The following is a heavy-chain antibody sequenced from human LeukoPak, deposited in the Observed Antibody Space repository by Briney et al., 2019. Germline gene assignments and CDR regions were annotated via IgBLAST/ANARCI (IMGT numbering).Heavy chain of an antibody. J-gene: IGHJ4*02. CDR2: ITWDGGNI. Sequence: PGGSLRLSCAAPGFTFDDYGMSWVRHPPGKGLEWGSGITWDGGNIVYVDCVKGRFTISRDKAKNSLYLQMNSLRAEDTALYYCARGYCSGDTCRPFDYWGQGALVTVSS. CDR3: ARGYCSGDTCRPFDY. CDR1: GFTFDDYG. D-gene: IGHD2-15*01. V-gene: IGHV3-20*04.